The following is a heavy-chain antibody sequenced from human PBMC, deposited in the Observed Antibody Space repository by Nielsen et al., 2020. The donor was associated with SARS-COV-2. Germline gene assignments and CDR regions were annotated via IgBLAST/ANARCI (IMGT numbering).Heavy chain of an antibody. CDR2: ISSSSSYI. V-gene: IGHV3-21*01. CDR1: GFTFSSYS. Sequence: GESLKISCAASGFTFSSYSMNWVRQAPGKGLEWVSSISSSSSYIYYADSVKGRFTISRDNAKNTLYLQMNSLRAEDPAVYYCVRDRAMVPFDYWGQGTLVTVSS. CDR3: VRDRAMVPFDY. D-gene: IGHD5-18*01. J-gene: IGHJ4*02.